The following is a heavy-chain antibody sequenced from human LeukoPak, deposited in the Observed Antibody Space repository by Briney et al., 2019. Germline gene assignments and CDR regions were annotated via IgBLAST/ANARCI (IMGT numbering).Heavy chain of an antibody. CDR1: GGSISSYY. D-gene: IGHD7-27*01. J-gene: IGHJ5*02. V-gene: IGHV4-59*01. CDR2: IYYSGST. Sequence: SETLSLTCTVSGGSISSYYWSWIRQPPGKGLEWIGYIYYSGSTNYNPSLKNRVTISVDTSKNQFSLKLSSVTAADTAVYYCAKQGNDWFDPWGQGTLVTVSS. CDR3: AKQGNDWFDP.